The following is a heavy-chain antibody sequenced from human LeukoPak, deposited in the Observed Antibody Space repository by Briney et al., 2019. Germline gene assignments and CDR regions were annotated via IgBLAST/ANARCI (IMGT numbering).Heavy chain of an antibody. CDR1: GYTFTSYY. CDR3: ARESTYYYGSGTDY. CDR2: INPNSGGT. Sequence: ASVKVSCKASGYTFTSYYMHWVRQAPGQGLEWMGRINPNSGGTNYAQKFQGRVTMTRDTSISTAYMELSRLRSDDTAVYYCARESTYYYGSGTDYWGQGTLVTVSS. J-gene: IGHJ4*02. V-gene: IGHV1-2*06. D-gene: IGHD3-10*01.